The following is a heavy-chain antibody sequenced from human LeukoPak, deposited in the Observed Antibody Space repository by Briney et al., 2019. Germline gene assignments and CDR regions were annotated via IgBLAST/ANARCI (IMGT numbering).Heavy chain of an antibody. CDR1: GFTFSSYA. Sequence: GGSLRLSCAASGFTFSSYALSWVRQAPGKGLEWVSALSGSGYNTYYADSVKGRFTISRDNSKNTVYLQMNSLRAEDTAVYYCATDPYRTRYFDYWGQGTLVTVSS. D-gene: IGHD2-2*01. CDR2: LSGSGYNT. V-gene: IGHV3-23*01. J-gene: IGHJ4*02. CDR3: ATDPYRTRYFDY.